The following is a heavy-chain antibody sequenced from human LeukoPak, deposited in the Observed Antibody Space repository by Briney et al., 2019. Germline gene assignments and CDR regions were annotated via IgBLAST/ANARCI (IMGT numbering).Heavy chain of an antibody. D-gene: IGHD2/OR15-2a*01. J-gene: IGHJ6*02. CDR1: GFTFSSYA. CDR2: ISYDGSNK. V-gene: IGHV3-30*04. CDR3: ARAQYRRDVMDV. Sequence: PGRSLRLSCAASGFTFSSYAMHWVRQAPGKGLEWVAVISYDGSNKYYADSVKGRFTISRDNSKNTLYLQMNSLRAEDTAVYYCARAQYRRDVMDVWGQGTTVTVSS.